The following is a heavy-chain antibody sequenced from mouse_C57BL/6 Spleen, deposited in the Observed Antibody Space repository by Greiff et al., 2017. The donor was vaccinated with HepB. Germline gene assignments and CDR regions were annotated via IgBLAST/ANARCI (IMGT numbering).Heavy chain of an antibody. CDR3: ASWPWFAY. V-gene: IGHV1-50*01. CDR1: GYTFTSYW. CDR2: IDPSDSYT. J-gene: IGHJ3*01. Sequence: VQLQQPGAELVKPGASVKLSCKASGYTFTSYWMQWVKQRPGQGLEWIGEIDPSDSYTNYNQKFKGKATLTVDTSSSTAYMQLSSLTSEDSAVYYCASWPWFAYWGQGTLVTVSA.